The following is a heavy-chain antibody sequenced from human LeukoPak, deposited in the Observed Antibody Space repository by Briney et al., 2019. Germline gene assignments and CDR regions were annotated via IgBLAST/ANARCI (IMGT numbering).Heavy chain of an antibody. CDR3: ARVGVWGRWSCFAP. J-gene: IGHJ5*02. CDR2: INHSVST. V-gene: IGHV4-34*01. Sequence: SETLSLTCAVYGGSLRGYYWSWIRQTPGKGLEWIGEINHSVSTNYNPSLKSRVTISVDTSKNQFSLKLSSVTAADTAVYYCARVGVWGRWSCFAPGGKGTLVTVSS. CDR1: GGSLRGYY. D-gene: IGHD3-16*01.